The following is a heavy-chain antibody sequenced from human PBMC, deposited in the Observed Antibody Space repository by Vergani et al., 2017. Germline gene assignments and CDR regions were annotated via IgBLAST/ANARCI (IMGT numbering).Heavy chain of an antibody. V-gene: IGHV3-11*01. Sequence: QVQLVESGGGLVKPGGSLRLSCAASGFTFSDYYMSWIRQAPGKGLDWVSYISSSGSTIYYADSVKGRFTSSRDNAKNSLYLQMNSLRAEDTAVYYCARDLHSSVFYYYMDVWGKGTTVTVSS. CDR1: GFTFSDYY. J-gene: IGHJ6*03. CDR3: ARDLHSSVFYYYMDV. CDR2: ISSSGSTI. D-gene: IGHD6-6*01.